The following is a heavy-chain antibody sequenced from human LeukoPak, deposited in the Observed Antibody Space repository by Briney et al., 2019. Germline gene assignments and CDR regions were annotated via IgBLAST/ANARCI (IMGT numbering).Heavy chain of an antibody. CDR1: GFTFDDYA. J-gene: IGHJ4*02. V-gene: IGHV3-33*08. Sequence: PGRSLRLSCAASGFTFDDYAMHWVRQAPGKGLEWVAVIWYDGSNKYCADSVKGRFTISRDNSKNTLYLQMNSLRAEDTAVYYCARGDSLGATLTDLDYWGQGTLVTVSS. CDR3: ARGDSLGATLTDLDY. CDR2: IWYDGSNK. D-gene: IGHD1-26*01.